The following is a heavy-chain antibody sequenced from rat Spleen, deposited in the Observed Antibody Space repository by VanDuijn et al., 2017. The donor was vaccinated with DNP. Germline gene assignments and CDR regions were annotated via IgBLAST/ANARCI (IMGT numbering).Heavy chain of an antibody. CDR3: TTRGIYGGYDF. J-gene: IGHJ2*01. CDR1: GFTFSDYY. CDR2: IRYDGGST. D-gene: IGHD1-11*01. V-gene: IGHV5-20*01. Sequence: EVQLVESGGGLVQPGRSLKLSCAASGFTFSDYYMAWVRQAPTKGLEWVAYIRYDGGSTYYGDSVKGRFTISRDFAKSTLYLQMDSLRSEDSATYYCTTRGIYGGYDFWGQGVMVTVSS.